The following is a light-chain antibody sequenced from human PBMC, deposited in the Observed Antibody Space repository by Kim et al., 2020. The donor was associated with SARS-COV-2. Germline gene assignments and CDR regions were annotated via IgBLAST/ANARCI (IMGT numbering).Light chain of an antibody. J-gene: IGLJ2*01. CDR1: RLERKY. CDR3: QAWDNSVV. Sequence: VSVSTGQTAVITCSGHRLERKYVYWYQQKPGQSPLLVMSQDTKRPSGIPERFSGSTSGSTATLTISGTQAMDEADYYCQAWDNSVVFGGGTKVTVL. CDR2: QDT. V-gene: IGLV3-1*01.